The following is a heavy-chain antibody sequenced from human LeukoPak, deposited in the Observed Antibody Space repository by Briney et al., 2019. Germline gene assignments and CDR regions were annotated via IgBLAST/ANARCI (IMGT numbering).Heavy chain of an antibody. D-gene: IGHD3-10*01. CDR3: AKDPHGSGSYYSLFDY. Sequence: PGGSLRLSCAASGFTFSSYSMNWVRQAPGKGLEWVSSISSSSSYIYYADSVKGRFTISRDNAKNSLYLQMNSLRAEDTAVYYCAKDPHGSGSYYSLFDYWGQGTLVTVSS. CDR2: ISSSSSYI. J-gene: IGHJ4*02. CDR1: GFTFSSYS. V-gene: IGHV3-21*01.